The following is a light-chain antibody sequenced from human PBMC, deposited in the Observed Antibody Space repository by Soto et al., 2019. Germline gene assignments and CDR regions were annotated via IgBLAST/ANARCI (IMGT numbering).Light chain of an antibody. CDR2: WAS. J-gene: IGKJ4*01. V-gene: IGKV4-1*01. Sequence: DIVMTQSPDSLAVSLGERATINCKSSQSVLYSSNNENYLAWYQQKPGQPPKLLIYWASTRESGVPDRFSGSGSGTDFTLTISSLRAEDVAVYYCQQYYSSPFTFGGGTKVEIK. CDR3: QQYYSSPFT. CDR1: QSVLYSSNNENY.